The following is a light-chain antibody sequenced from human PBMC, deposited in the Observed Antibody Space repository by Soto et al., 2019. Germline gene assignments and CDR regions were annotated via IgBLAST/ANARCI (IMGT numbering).Light chain of an antibody. CDR1: QNLLYSSNNKTY. J-gene: IGKJ1*01. CDR3: QQYYSTWT. V-gene: IGKV4-1*01. Sequence: DIVLTQSPDSLAVSLGERATINCKSSQNLLYSSNNKTYLSWYQQKPGQPPKLLIDWASTLDNGAPDRFSGSGSGTDFTLTISSLQAEDVAVYYCQQYYSTWTFGQGTKVEIK. CDR2: WAS.